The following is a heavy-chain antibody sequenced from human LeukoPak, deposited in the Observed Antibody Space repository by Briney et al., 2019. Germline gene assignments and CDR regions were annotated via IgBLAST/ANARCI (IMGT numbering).Heavy chain of an antibody. D-gene: IGHD5-18*01. Sequence: GALRLSCAASGFXFSSYSMNWVRQAPGKGLEWVSSISSSSSYIYYADSVKGRFTISRDNAKNSLYLQMNSLRAEDTAVYYCARDAPDSYDYWGQGTLVTVSS. CDR3: ARDAPDSYDY. V-gene: IGHV3-21*01. J-gene: IGHJ4*02. CDR2: ISSSSSYI. CDR1: GFXFSSYS.